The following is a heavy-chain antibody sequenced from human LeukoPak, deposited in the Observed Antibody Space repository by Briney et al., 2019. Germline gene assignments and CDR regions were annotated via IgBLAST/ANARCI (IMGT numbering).Heavy chain of an antibody. CDR2: MNPNNGNT. V-gene: IGHV1-8*01. J-gene: IGHJ4*02. CDR1: GYTFTSYD. D-gene: IGHD2-2*02. Sequence: ASVKVSCKASGYTFTSYDINWVRQATGQGLEWMGWMNPNNGNTGYAQKFQGRVTMTRNTSISTAYMELSSLRSEDTAVYYCARGGGGYCSSTSCYMYYFDYWGQGTLVTVSS. CDR3: ARGGGGYCSSTSCYMYYFDY.